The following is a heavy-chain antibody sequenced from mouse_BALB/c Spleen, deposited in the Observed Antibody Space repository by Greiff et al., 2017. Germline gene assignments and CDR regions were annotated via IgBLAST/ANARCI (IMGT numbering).Heavy chain of an antibody. D-gene: IGHD1-1*01. Sequence: EVKLMESGGGLVKPGGSLKLSCAASGFTFSSYTMSWVRQTPEKRLEWVATISSGGSYTYYPDSVKGRFTISRDNAKNTLYLQMSSLKSEDTAMYYCTRDSPITTVPAWFAYWGQGTLVTVSA. CDR2: ISSGGSYT. J-gene: IGHJ3*01. CDR1: GFTFSSYT. V-gene: IGHV5-6-4*01. CDR3: TRDSPITTVPAWFAY.